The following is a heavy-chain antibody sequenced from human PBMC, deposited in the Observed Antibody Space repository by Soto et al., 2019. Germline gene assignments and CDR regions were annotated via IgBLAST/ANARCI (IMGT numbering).Heavy chain of an antibody. J-gene: IGHJ4*02. V-gene: IGHV4-31*03. CDR3: ARTYYYGSGSYYRGADYFDY. CDR1: GGSISSGGYY. D-gene: IGHD3-10*01. CDR2: IYYSGST. Sequence: SETLSLTCTVSGGSISSGGYYWSWIRQHPGKGLEWIGYIYYSGSTYYNPSLKSRVTISVDTSKNQFSLKLGSVTAADTAVYYCARTYYYGSGSYYRGADYFDYWGQGTLVTVSS.